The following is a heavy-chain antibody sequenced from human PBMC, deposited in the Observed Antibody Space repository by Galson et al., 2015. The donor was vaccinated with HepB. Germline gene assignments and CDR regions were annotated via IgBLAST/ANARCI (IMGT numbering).Heavy chain of an antibody. CDR3: ARAPFTLVRGIMEYYFDY. CDR2: ISAHSGNT. Sequence: SVKVSCKASGYTFTNYAITWVRQAPGEGLEWMGWISAHSGNTGYAQKFQGRVSMTTATSTNTAYMELKSLRSDDTAVYYCARAPFTLVRGIMEYYFDYRGQGTLITVSS. D-gene: IGHD3-10*01. V-gene: IGHV1-18*04. CDR1: GYTFTNYA. J-gene: IGHJ4*02.